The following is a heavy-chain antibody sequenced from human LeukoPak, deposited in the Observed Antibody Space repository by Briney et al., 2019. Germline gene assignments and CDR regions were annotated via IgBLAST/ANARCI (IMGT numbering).Heavy chain of an antibody. D-gene: IGHD2-15*01. CDR3: ARAPSGGSFKGAFDI. V-gene: IGHV1-69*04. Sequence: SVKVPCKASGGTFSSYAISWVRQAPGQGLEWMGRIIPILGIANYAQKFQGRVTITADKSTSTAYMELSSLRSEDTAVYYCARAPSGGSFKGAFDIWGQGTMVTVSS. J-gene: IGHJ3*02. CDR1: GGTFSSYA. CDR2: IIPILGIA.